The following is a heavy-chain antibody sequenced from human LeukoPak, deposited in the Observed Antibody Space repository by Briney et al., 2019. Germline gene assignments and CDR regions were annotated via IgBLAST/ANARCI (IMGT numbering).Heavy chain of an antibody. CDR1: GGSISSSSYY. V-gene: IGHV4-39*01. J-gene: IGHJ4*02. Sequence: SETLSLTCTVSGGSISSSSYYWGWIRQPPGEGLEWIGSVYYSGSTYYNPSLKSRVTISVDTSKNQFSLKLSSVTAADTAVYYCARVPLRYNWNVLGYWGQGTLVTVSS. CDR2: VYYSGST. CDR3: ARVPLRYNWNVLGY. D-gene: IGHD1-1*01.